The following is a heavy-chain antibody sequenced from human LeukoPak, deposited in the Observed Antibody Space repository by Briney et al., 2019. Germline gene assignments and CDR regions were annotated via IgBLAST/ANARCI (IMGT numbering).Heavy chain of an antibody. CDR2: ISSNGGST. V-gene: IGHV3-64*01. D-gene: IGHD6-13*01. J-gene: IGHJ4*02. Sequence: GGSLRLSCATSGFTFGSYAMHWVRQAPGKGLEYVSAISSNGGSTYYANSVKGRFTISRDNSKNTLYLQMGSLRAEDMAVYYCARGGIAAAYDYWGQGTLVTVSS. CDR1: GFTFGSYA. CDR3: ARGGIAAAYDY.